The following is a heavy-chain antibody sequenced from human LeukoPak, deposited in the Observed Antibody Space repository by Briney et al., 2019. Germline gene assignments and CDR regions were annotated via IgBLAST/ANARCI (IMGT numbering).Heavy chain of an antibody. D-gene: IGHD6-19*01. CDR3: ARTSGQWLVPLYDY. CDR1: GFTFDDYA. Sequence: GGSLRLSCAASGFTFDDYAMHWVRQAPGKGLEWVSGISWDSGSIGYADSVKGRFTISRDNAKNSLYLQMNSLRAEDTAVYYCARTSGQWLVPLYDYWGQGTLVTVSS. V-gene: IGHV3-9*01. J-gene: IGHJ4*02. CDR2: ISWDSGSI.